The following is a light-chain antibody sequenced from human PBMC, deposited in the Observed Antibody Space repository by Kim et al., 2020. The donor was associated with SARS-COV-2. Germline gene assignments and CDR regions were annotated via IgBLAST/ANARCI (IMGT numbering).Light chain of an antibody. CDR1: SSDVCGYNY. J-gene: IGLJ3*02. CDR3: SSYTTGISWV. CDR2: DVS. Sequence: GQSVTISCTGNSSDVCGYNYVSWYQQHPGKAPKLMIYDVSKRPSGVSNRFSGSKSGNTASLTISGLQAEDESDYYCSSYTTGISWVFGGGTQLTVL. V-gene: IGLV2-14*03.